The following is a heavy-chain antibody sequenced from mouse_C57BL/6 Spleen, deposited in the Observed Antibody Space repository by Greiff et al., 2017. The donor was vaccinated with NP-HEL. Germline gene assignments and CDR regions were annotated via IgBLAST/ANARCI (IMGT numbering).Heavy chain of an antibody. CDR2: IDPSDSYT. D-gene: IGHD2-4*01. V-gene: IGHV1-59*01. J-gene: IGHJ1*03. CDR3: ARSGYDYEWYFDV. CDR1: GYTFTSYW. Sequence: QVQLQQPGAELVRPGPSVKLSCKASGYTFTSYWMHWVKQRPGQGLEWIGVIDPSDSYTNYNQKFKGKATLTVDTSSSTAYMQLSSLTSEDSAVYYCARSGYDYEWYFDVWGTGTTVTVSS.